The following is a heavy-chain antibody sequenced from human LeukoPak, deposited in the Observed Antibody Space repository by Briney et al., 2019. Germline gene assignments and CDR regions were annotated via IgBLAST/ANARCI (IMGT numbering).Heavy chain of an antibody. CDR2: ISGSGGST. V-gene: IGHV3-23*01. CDR3: ARLRGGLDY. J-gene: IGHJ4*02. CDR1: GFTFSSYG. Sequence: PGGSLRLSCAASGFTFSSYGMRWVRQAPGKGLEWVSAISGSGGSTYYADSVKGRFTISRDNSKNTLYLQMNSLRAEDTAVYYCARLRGGLDYWGQGTLVTVSS. D-gene: IGHD2-8*01.